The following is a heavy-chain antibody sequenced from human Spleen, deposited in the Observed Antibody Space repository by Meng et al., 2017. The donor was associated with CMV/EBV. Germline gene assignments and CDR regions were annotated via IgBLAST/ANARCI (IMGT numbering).Heavy chain of an antibody. V-gene: IGHV4-31*02. CDR3: ARDFMFRGVPANCFDP. J-gene: IGHJ5*02. Sequence: ASVSSAGYYWTWIRQHPGKGLEWIGYIDYNGTTVYNPSLKSRLTMSLDTSKNQFSLRLRSVTAADTAVYYCARDFMFRGVPANCFDPWGQGTLVTVSS. CDR1: ASVSSAGYY. CDR2: IDYNGTT. D-gene: IGHD3-16*01.